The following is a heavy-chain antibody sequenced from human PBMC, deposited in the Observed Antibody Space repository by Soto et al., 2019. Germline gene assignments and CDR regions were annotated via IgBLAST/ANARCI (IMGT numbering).Heavy chain of an antibody. CDR3: ETWPARYGGNDHFDY. Sequence: PGESLKISCKGSGYSFTSYWIGWVRQMPGKGLEWMGIIYPGDSDTRYSPSFQGQVTISADKSISTAYLQWSSLKASDTAMYYCETWPARYGGNDHFDYWGQGTLVTVYS. D-gene: IGHD5-12*01. V-gene: IGHV5-51*01. J-gene: IGHJ4*02. CDR1: GYSFTSYW. CDR2: IYPGDSDT.